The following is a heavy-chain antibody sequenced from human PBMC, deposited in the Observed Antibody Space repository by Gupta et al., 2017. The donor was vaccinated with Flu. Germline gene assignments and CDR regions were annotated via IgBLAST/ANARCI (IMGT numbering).Heavy chain of an antibody. CDR1: GFAFISYG. V-gene: IGHV3-30*18. D-gene: IGHD6-19*01. J-gene: IGHJ2*01. CDR3: AKDGSGWSEAWYFDL. Sequence: QVQLVESGGGVVQPGRSLRLSCSASGFAFISYGMHWVRQAPGKGLEWVALISYDESNQYYADSVKGRFTISRDNSKNTLYLQMNSLRPEDTAVYYCAKDGSGWSEAWYFDLWGRGTPVTVSS. CDR2: ISYDESNQ.